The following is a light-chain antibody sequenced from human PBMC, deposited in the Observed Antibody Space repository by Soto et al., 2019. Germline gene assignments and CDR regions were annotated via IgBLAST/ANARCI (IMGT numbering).Light chain of an antibody. CDR3: QHYGSSPHT. Sequence: EIVLTQSPGTLSLSPGERATLSCRASQSVTSSYLARYHQKPGQAPRLLIYGASSRATGIPDRFSGSGSGTDFTLTISRLDPEDFAVYYCQHYGSSPHTFGGGTKVEIK. CDR1: QSVTSSY. CDR2: GAS. V-gene: IGKV3-20*01. J-gene: IGKJ4*01.